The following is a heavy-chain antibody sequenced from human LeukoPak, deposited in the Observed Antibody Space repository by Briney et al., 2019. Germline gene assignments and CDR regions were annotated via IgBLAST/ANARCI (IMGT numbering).Heavy chain of an antibody. CDR1: GFTFSSYG. J-gene: IGHJ5*02. Sequence: PGRSLRLSCAASGFTFSSYGMHWVRQAPGKGLEWVTVISYDGSNKYYADSVKGRFTISRDNFKNTLYLQMNSLRAEDTAVYYCAKLGGSGSRTPSGFDPWGQGTLVTVSS. CDR3: AKLGGSGSRTPSGFDP. D-gene: IGHD3-10*01. CDR2: ISYDGSNK. V-gene: IGHV3-30*18.